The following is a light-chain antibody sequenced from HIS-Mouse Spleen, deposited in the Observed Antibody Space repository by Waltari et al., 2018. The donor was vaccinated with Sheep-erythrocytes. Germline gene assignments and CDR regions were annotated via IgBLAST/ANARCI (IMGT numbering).Light chain of an antibody. J-gene: IGLJ3*02. V-gene: IGLV2-8*01. Sequence: QSALTQPPSASGSPGQSVTISCPRTSSDVGGYNYVSWYQPHPGKAPKLMIYEVSTRPSGVPDRFSGSKSGNTASLTVSGLQAEDEADYYCSSYAGSNNWVFGGGTKLTVL. CDR1: SSDVGGYNY. CDR2: EVS. CDR3: SSYAGSNNWV.